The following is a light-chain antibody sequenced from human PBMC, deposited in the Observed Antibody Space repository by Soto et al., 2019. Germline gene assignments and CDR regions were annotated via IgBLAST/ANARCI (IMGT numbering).Light chain of an antibody. CDR2: AAS. CDR3: QQSYSTPIT. J-gene: IGKJ4*01. Sequence: DIQMTQSPSSLSASVGDRVTITCRASQSISRNLNWYQQKPGKAPKFLIFAASALQTGAPSRFSGSGSGTDFTLTISSLQPEDFATYYCQQSYSTPITFAGGTKVDIK. CDR1: QSISRN. V-gene: IGKV1-39*01.